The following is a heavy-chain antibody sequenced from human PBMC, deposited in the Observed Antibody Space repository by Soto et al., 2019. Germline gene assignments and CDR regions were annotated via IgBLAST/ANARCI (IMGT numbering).Heavy chain of an antibody. CDR3: ARDFDSSGNYYAGGAFDF. D-gene: IGHD3-22*01. Sequence: ASVKVSCKASGYTFTSYGISWVRQAPGQGLEWMGWISAYKGNTHYTQNLQGRVTVTTDTSTSTAHMELRSLRSGDTAVYYCARDFDSSGNYYAGGAFDFWGQGTLVTVSS. V-gene: IGHV1-18*04. CDR2: ISAYKGNT. J-gene: IGHJ3*01. CDR1: GYTFTSYG.